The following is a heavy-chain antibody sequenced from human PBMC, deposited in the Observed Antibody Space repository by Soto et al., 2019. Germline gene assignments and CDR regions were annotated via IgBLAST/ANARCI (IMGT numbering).Heavy chain of an antibody. D-gene: IGHD7-27*01. Sequence: QITLKESGPPLVKPTQTLTLTCTFSGFSLSTSGVGVGWIRQPPGKALEWLALIYWDDDKRYSPSLKRRLTITKDPSKHQVVLTMTNMDPVDTATYYCAHTLPPWGGMDVWGQGTTVTVSS. J-gene: IGHJ6*02. CDR3: AHTLPPWGGMDV. CDR2: IYWDDDK. V-gene: IGHV2-5*02. CDR1: GFSLSTSGVG.